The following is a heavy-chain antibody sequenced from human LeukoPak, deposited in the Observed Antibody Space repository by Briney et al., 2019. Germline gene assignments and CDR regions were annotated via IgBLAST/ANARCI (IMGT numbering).Heavy chain of an antibody. Sequence: ASVKVSCKASGGTFSSYAISWVRQAPGQGLEWMGGIIPIFGTANYAQKFQGRVTITADESTSTAYMELSSLRSEDTAVYYCAFGPVCKRSTSCLLPSYYGMDVWGQGTTVTVSS. D-gene: IGHD2-2*01. CDR3: AFGPVCKRSTSCLLPSYYGMDV. J-gene: IGHJ6*02. V-gene: IGHV1-69*13. CDR2: IIPIFGTA. CDR1: GGTFSSYA.